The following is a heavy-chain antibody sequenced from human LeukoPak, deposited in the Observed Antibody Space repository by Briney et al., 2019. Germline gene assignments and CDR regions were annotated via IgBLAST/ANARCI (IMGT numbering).Heavy chain of an antibody. CDR3: ARGPLGYCSSSSCHGPDY. D-gene: IGHD2-2*01. CDR1: GDSFSGFY. CDR2: INHSGST. Sequence: SETLSLTCAVYGDSFSGFYWSWIRQPPGKGLEWIGDINHSGSTNYNPSLKSGVTISADTSKNQFSRRLRSVTAADTAVYYCARGPLGYCSSSSCHGPDYWGQGTLVTVYS. V-gene: IGHV4-34*01. J-gene: IGHJ4*02.